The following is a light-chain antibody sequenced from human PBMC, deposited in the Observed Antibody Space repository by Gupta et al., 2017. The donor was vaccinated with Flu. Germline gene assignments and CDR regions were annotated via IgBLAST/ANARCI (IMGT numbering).Light chain of an antibody. CDR1: QSISSY. V-gene: IGKV1-39*01. Sequence: DIQMPQSPSSLSASVGDRVTITCRASQSISSYLNWYQQKPGKAPKLLIYAASSLQSGVPSRFSGSGSGTDFTLTISRLQPEDFATYYCQQSDSTPRSFGQGTKLEIK. CDR3: QQSDSTPRS. J-gene: IGKJ2*03. CDR2: AAS.